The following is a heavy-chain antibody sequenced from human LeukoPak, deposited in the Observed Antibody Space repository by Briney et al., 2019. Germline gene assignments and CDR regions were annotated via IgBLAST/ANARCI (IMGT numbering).Heavy chain of an antibody. CDR1: GFTFNSEA. J-gene: IGHJ4*02. CDR3: AKGLGFLPQFDY. CDR2: ISDSGGTT. V-gene: IGHV3-23*01. D-gene: IGHD6-19*01. Sequence: PGGSLRLSCAASGFTFNSEAMTWVRQGPGKGLEWVSSISDSGGTTYYADSVKGRFTISRDSSKNTVYLQMNSLRAEDTALYYCAKGLGFLPQFDYWGQGTLVAGSS.